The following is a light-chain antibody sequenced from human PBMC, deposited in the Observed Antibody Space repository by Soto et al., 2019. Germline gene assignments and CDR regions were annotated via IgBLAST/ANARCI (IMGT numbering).Light chain of an antibody. Sequence: QSALTQPASVSGSPGQSITISCTGTSSDVGTYNYVSWYQQHPGKAPRLIIYAVSNRPSGVSNRFSGSKSGNTASLTISGLQAEDEDDYYCSSGTTSSTPRVVFGGGTKLTVL. CDR2: AVS. CDR3: SSGTTSSTPRVV. V-gene: IGLV2-14*01. CDR1: SSDVGTYNY. J-gene: IGLJ2*01.